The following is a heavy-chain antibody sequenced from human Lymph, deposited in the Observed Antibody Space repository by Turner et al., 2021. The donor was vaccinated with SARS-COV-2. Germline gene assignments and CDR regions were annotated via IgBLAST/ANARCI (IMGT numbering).Heavy chain of an antibody. CDR1: GFTFRSYA. D-gene: IGHD3-3*01. V-gene: IGHV3-30*04. CDR3: ARDDREFWSGYYTHYYYCGMDV. J-gene: IGHJ6*02. CDR2: ISYDGSNK. Sequence: QVQLVESGGGVVQPGRSLRLSCAASGFTFRSYAMHWVRQAPGKGREWVAVISYDGSNKNYADSVKGRFTISRDNSKNTLYLQMNSLGAEDTAVYYCARDDREFWSGYYTHYYYCGMDVWGQGTTVTVSS.